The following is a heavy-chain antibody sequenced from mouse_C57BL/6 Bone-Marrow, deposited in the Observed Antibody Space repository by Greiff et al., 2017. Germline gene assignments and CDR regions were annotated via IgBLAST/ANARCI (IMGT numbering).Heavy chain of an antibody. CDR2: IDPENGDT. CDR3: NTFITTVVADY. V-gene: IGHV14-4*01. D-gene: IGHD1-1*01. Sequence: VQLQQSGAELVRPGASVKLSCTASGFNIKDDYMHWVKQRPEQGLEWIGWIDPENGDTEYASKFQGKATITADTSSNTAYLQLSSLTSEDTAVYYCNTFITTVVADYWGQGTTLTVSS. J-gene: IGHJ2*01. CDR1: GFNIKDDY.